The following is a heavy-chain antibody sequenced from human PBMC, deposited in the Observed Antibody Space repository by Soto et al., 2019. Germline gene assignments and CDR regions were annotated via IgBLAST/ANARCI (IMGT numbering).Heavy chain of an antibody. J-gene: IGHJ4*02. Sequence: SETLSLTCTVSGGSISNYYWSWIRQPPGRGLEWIGYIYYKGNTNYNPSLRGRVTMSVDTSQNQFSLRLSSVTAADTAVYYCERDLNRHLDYWGQGTLVTVSS. V-gene: IGHV4-59*01. CDR3: ERDLNRHLDY. CDR1: GGSISNYY. CDR2: IYYKGNT.